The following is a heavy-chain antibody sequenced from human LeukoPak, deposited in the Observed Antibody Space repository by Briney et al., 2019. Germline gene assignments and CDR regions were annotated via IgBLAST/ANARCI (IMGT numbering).Heavy chain of an antibody. J-gene: IGHJ3*02. V-gene: IGHV3-30*02. CDR2: IRYDGSNK. CDR3: AGVDAAMPDAFDI. Sequence: TGGSLRLSCAASGFTFSSYGMHWVRQAPGKGLEWVAFIRYDGSNKYYADSVKGRFTISRDNAKNSLYLQMNSLRADDTAVYYCAGVDAAMPDAFDIWGQGTTVTVSS. D-gene: IGHD5-18*01. CDR1: GFTFSSYG.